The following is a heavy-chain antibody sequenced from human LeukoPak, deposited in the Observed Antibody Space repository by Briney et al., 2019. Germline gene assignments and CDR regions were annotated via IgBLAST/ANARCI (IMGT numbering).Heavy chain of an antibody. CDR2: IYYSGIT. J-gene: IGHJ3*02. D-gene: IGHD5-18*01. CDR1: GFTFSTSW. V-gene: IGHV4-39*06. Sequence: GSLRLSCAASGFTFSTSWMSWVRQPPGKGLEWIGSIYYSGITFYNPSLKSRLTISVDKSKNQFPLRLSSVTAADTALYFCARERAGWIHALDIWGQGTIVTVSS. CDR3: ARERAGWIHALDI.